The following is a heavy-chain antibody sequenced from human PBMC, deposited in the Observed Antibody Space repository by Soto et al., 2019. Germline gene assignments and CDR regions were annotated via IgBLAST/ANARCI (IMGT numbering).Heavy chain of an antibody. D-gene: IGHD2-15*01. CDR3: VKGNVAASGTLGFDS. V-gene: IGHV3-23*01. Sequence: PGGSLRLSCAASGFTFSSYVMNWVRQAPGKGLEWVSGISGIGGSTYFADSGWGPSYADSERGGFTISRNNSKKTLYLQMNSLRAEDTAIYFCVKGNVAASGTLGFDSWGQGTMVTVSS. CDR1: GFTFSSYV. J-gene: IGHJ4*02. CDR2: ISGIGGST.